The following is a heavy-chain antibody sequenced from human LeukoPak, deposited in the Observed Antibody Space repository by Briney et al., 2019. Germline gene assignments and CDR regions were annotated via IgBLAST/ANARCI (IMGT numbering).Heavy chain of an antibody. Sequence: GGSLRLSCAASGFTFSNAWMSWVRQAPGKGLEWVGRIKSKTDGGTTDYVAPVKGRFTISRDDSKNTLYLQMNSLKTEDTAVYYCTTTTWIQLWFDGYFDYWGQGTLVTVSS. V-gene: IGHV3-15*01. CDR1: GFTFSNAW. D-gene: IGHD5-18*01. J-gene: IGHJ4*02. CDR2: IKSKTDGGTT. CDR3: TTTTWIQLWFDGYFDY.